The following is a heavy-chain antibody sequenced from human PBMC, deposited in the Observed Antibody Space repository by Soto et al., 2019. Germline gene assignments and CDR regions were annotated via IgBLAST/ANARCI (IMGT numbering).Heavy chain of an antibody. CDR1: GYSFIDYY. CDR2: ISPKSGGT. Sequence: ASVKVSCKASGYSFIDYYIHWVRQAPGQGFEWMGRISPKSGGTNYAQKFEGRVTMTWDTSLNTAYMELSSLISDDTAVYYCARPPGYISDWYYFDLWGQGTPVTVSS. D-gene: IGHD3-9*01. V-gene: IGHV1-2*02. J-gene: IGHJ4*02. CDR3: ARPPGYISDWYYFDL.